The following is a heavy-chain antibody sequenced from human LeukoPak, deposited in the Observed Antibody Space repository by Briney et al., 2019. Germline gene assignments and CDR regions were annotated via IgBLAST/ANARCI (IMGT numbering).Heavy chain of an antibody. J-gene: IGHJ5*02. V-gene: IGHV1-46*01. CDR1: GYTFTNYY. D-gene: IGHD1-26*01. CDR2: INPTGGST. Sequence: RASVTVSCKASGYTFTNYYMHWVRQAPGQGLEWMGLINPTGGSTGYAQKFQGRVTMTRDMSTSTDYMELSSLRSEDTAIYYCARDNSVGDNAWWFDPWGQGTLVTVSS. CDR3: ARDNSVGDNAWWFDP.